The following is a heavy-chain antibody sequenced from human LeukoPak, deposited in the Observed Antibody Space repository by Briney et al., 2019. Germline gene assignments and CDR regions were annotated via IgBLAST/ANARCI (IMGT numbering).Heavy chain of an antibody. V-gene: IGHV1-2*02. D-gene: IGHD5-24*01. CDR1: GYTFTGYY. CDR3: ARVVVRDANNYKDY. CDR2: INPNSGGT. Sequence: ASVKVSCTASGYTFTGYYMHWGRQAPGQGLEWMGWINPNSGGTNYAQKFQGRVTMTRDTSISTAYMELSRLRSDDTAVYYCARVVVRDANNYKDYWGQGTLVTVSS. J-gene: IGHJ4*02.